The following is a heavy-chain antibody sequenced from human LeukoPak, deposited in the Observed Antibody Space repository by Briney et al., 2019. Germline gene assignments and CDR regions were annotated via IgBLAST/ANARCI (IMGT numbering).Heavy chain of an antibody. D-gene: IGHD2-15*01. CDR3: ATSRLGYCSGGSCYSLDY. CDR2: IIPIFGTV. V-gene: IGHV1-69*05. J-gene: IGHJ4*02. Sequence: ASVKVSCKASGGTFSSYAISWVRQAPGQGLEWMGGIIPIFGTVNYAQKFQGRVTITTDESTSTAYMELSSLRSEDTAVYYCATSRLGYCSGGSCYSLDYWGQGTLVTVSS. CDR1: GGTFSSYA.